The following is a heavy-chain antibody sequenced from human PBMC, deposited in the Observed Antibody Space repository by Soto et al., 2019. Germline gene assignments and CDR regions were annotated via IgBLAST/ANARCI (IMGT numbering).Heavy chain of an antibody. D-gene: IGHD2-2*01. CDR3: ARSQGSSTSLEIYYYYSYGMDV. J-gene: IGHJ6*02. CDR2: IIPISGTA. CDR1: GGTFNSYA. V-gene: IGHV1-69*01. Sequence: QVQLVQSGAEVKKPGSSVKVSCKASGGTFNSYAISWVRQAPGQGLERMGGIIPISGTANYAQKFQGRVTITADESTSTAYMELSSLRSEDTAVYYCARSQGSSTSLEIYYYYSYGMDVWGQGTTVTVSS.